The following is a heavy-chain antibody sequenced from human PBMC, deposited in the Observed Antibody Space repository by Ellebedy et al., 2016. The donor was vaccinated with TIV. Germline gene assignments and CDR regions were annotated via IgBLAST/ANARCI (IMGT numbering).Heavy chain of an antibody. V-gene: IGHV3-72*01. CDR3: VKVTAWYSSSWYFAE. J-gene: IGHJ4*02. D-gene: IGHD6-13*01. CDR1: GFPFSDHY. Sequence: LSLTCAASGFPFSDHYMDWVRQAPGKGLEWVGRIGNKVNSHVTQYAASVRGRFTISRDDSDNSVSLDMNSLKSEDTAVYYCVKVTAWYSSSWYFAEWGQGTLVTVSS. CDR2: IGNKVNSHVT.